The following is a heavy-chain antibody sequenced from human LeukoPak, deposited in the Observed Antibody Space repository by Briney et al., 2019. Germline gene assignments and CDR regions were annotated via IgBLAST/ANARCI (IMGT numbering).Heavy chain of an antibody. V-gene: IGHV3-11*04. CDR1: GFTFSDYY. CDR3: ARDPPYDSSGYYYGYYYYMDV. D-gene: IGHD3-22*01. Sequence: PGGSLRLSCAASGFTFSDYYMSWIRQAPGKGLEWVSYISSSGSTIYYADSVKGRFTISRDNAKNSLYLQMNSLRAEDTAVYYCARDPPYDSSGYYYGYYYYMDVWGKGTTVTVSS. J-gene: IGHJ6*03. CDR2: ISSSGSTI.